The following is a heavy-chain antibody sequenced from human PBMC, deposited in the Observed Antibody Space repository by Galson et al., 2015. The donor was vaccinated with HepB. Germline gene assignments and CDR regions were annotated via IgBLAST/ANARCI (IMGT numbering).Heavy chain of an antibody. D-gene: IGHD4-23*01. V-gene: IGHV3-30-3*01. CDR1: GFTFSSYA. CDR2: ISYDGSNK. J-gene: IGHJ4*02. Sequence: SLRLSCAASGFTFSSYAMHWVRQAPGKGLEWVAVISYDGSNKYYADSVKGRFTISRDNSKNTLYLQMNSLRAEDTAVYYCARDLVRATVATPVLRYWGQGTLVTVSS. CDR3: ARDLVRATVATPVLRY.